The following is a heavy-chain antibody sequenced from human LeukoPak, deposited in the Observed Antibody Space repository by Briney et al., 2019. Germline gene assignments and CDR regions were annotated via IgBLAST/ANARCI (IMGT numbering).Heavy chain of an antibody. J-gene: IGHJ4*02. V-gene: IGHV3-53*01. Sequence: PGGSLRLSPSFSLLIPTSNYMASVRETPGEGLQCISFIYGGVKTLYATSAMGRVSISTDNANTTLYLQKNSLRAEGTAVYYCATGGRSGMAFDFWGQGTLVTVSS. D-gene: IGHD5-24*01. CDR1: LLIPTSNY. CDR2: IYGGVKT. CDR3: ATGGRSGMAFDF.